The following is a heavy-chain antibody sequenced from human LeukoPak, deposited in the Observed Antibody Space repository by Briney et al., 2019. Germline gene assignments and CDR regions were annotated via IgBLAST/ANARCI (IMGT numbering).Heavy chain of an antibody. CDR3: AAFSSGPAHFDY. D-gene: IGHD6-19*01. V-gene: IGHV4-59*08. Sequence: SETLSLTCTVSGASISSYYWSWIRQPPGKGLEWIGYIYYSGSTNYNPSLKSRVTISVDTSKNQSSLKLSSVTAADTAVYYCAAFSSGPAHFDYWGQGTLVTVSS. J-gene: IGHJ4*02. CDR1: GASISSYY. CDR2: IYYSGST.